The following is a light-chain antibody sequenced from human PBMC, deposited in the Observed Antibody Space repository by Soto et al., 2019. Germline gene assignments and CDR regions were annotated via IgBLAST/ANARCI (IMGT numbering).Light chain of an antibody. CDR2: DAS. Sequence: EIVLTQSPATLSLSPGERATLSCRASQSVTSYLAWYQHKPGQPPRLLIHDASIRATGIPARFSASGSGTDFPLTISSLEPEDFAVYYCQQRSNWPLYTFGQGTRLEI. V-gene: IGKV3-11*01. CDR1: QSVTSY. CDR3: QQRSNWPLYT. J-gene: IGKJ2*01.